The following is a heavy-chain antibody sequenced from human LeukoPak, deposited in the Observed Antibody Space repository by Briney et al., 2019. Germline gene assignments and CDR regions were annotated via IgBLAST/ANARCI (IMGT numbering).Heavy chain of an antibody. Sequence: PGGSLRLSCAASGFTFSSYAMSWVRQAPGKGLEWVTVISYDGSNKNYADSVKGRFTISRDNSKNTLYLQMNSLRAEDTAVYYCARGSWRFDYGDSGFDPWGQGTLVTVSS. CDR1: GFTFSSYA. CDR2: ISYDGSNK. CDR3: ARGSWRFDYGDSGFDP. D-gene: IGHD4-17*01. J-gene: IGHJ5*02. V-gene: IGHV3-30*04.